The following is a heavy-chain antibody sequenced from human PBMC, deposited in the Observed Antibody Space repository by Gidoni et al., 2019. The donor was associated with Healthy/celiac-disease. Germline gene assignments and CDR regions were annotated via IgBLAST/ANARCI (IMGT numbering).Heavy chain of an antibody. J-gene: IGHJ6*02. CDR1: GFTFSDYY. CDR2: IGSSGSTI. CDR3: ARDMLPTNTNYYYYYGMDV. D-gene: IGHD2-8*01. V-gene: IGHV3-11*01. Sequence: QVQLVESGGGLVKPGGSLRLSCAASGFTFSDYYLSWIRQAPGKGLEWVSYIGSSGSTIYYADSVKGRFTISRDNAKNSLYLQMNSLRAEDTAVYYCARDMLPTNTNYYYYYGMDVWGQGTTVTVSS.